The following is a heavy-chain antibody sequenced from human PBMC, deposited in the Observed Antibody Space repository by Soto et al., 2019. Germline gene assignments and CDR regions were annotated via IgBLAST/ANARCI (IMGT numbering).Heavy chain of an antibody. D-gene: IGHD4-17*01. J-gene: IGHJ4*02. CDR2: IYHSGST. Sequence: SETLSLTCAVSGGSISSSYWWSWVRQPPGKGLEWIGEIYHSGSTNYNPSLKSRVAISVDKSKNQFSLKLSSVTAADTAMYYCARDVSGDLYYFDSWGQGTLVTVSS. CDR3: ARDVSGDLYYFDS. CDR1: GGSISSSYW. V-gene: IGHV4-4*02.